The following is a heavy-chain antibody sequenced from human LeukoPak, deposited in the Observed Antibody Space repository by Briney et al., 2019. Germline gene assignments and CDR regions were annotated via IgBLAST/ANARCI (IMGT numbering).Heavy chain of an antibody. CDR3: ARDSSSSWFVFDY. J-gene: IGHJ4*02. Sequence: GGSLRLSCSASGFTFSDAWMSWVRQAPGKGLEWVSVIYSGGSTYYADSVKGRFTISRDNSKNTLYLQMNSLRAEDTAVYYCARDSSSSWFVFDYWGQGTLVTVSS. V-gene: IGHV3-66*01. CDR1: GFTFSDAW. CDR2: IYSGGST. D-gene: IGHD6-13*01.